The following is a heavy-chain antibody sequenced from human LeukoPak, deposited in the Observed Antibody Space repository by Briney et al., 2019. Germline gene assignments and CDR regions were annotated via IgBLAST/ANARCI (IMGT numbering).Heavy chain of an antibody. J-gene: IGHJ6*02. Sequence: GGSLRLSCAASGFTFSSYWMHWVRQAPGKGLVWVPRINSDGSSTSYADSVKGRFTISRDNAKNTLYLQMNSLRAEDTAVYYCAKDGSAAAVTNGMDVWGQGTTVTVSS. CDR1: GFTFSSYW. CDR2: INSDGSST. V-gene: IGHV3-74*01. CDR3: AKDGSAAAVTNGMDV. D-gene: IGHD6-13*01.